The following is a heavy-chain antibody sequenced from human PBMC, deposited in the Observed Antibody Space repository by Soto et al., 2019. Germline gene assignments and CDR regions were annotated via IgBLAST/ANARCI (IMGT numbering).Heavy chain of an antibody. Sequence: QVQLVQSGAELKKPGSSMKVSCKTSGGSFNSFSFTWVRQAPGQGLEWVGRIIPVLGLTAYAQKFQGRITISADKSTSTAHMELGGLTSEDPALHYRSTDKGNTYEFWGQGTLVTVSS. CDR2: IIPVLGLT. J-gene: IGHJ4*02. CDR3: STDKGNTYEF. CDR1: GGSFNSFS. D-gene: IGHD3-3*01. V-gene: IGHV1-69*08.